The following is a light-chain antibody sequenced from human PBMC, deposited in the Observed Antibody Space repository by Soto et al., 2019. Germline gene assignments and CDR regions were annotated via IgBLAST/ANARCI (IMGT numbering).Light chain of an antibody. V-gene: IGLV3-21*02. CDR2: DDI. J-gene: IGLJ1*01. CDR1: NIGIKS. CDR3: CSYAGSYVYV. Sequence: SYELTQPPSVSVVPGQTARISCEGNNIGIKSVHWYQQRPGQAPVVVVYDDIDRPSGVPERLSGSKSGNTASLTISGLQAEDEADYYCCSYAGSYVYVFGTGTKGT.